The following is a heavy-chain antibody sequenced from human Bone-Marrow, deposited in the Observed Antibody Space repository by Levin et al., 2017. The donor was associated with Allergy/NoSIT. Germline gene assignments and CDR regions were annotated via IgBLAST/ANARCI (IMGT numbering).Heavy chain of an antibody. V-gene: IGHV2-5*01. CDR3: AHITEWFNAFDL. J-gene: IGHJ3*01. CDR1: GFSLTTSGLG. Sequence: ESGPTLVKPTQTLTLTCTFSGFSLTTSGLGVGWIRQPPGRSLEWLAVIYWNDDKLYSPSLKTRLTITKDTSKNQVVLTMTNMDPVDTGTYYCAHITEWFNAFDLWGQGTMVSVSS. D-gene: IGHD3-3*01. CDR2: IYWNDDK.